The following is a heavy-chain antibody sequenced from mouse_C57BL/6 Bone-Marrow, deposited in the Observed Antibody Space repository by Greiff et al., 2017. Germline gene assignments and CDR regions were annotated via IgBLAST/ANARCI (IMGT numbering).Heavy chain of an antibody. D-gene: IGHD2-4*01. J-gene: IGHJ4*01. Sequence: VQLQQPGAELVKPGASVKLSCKASGYTFTSYWMQWVKQRPGQGLEWIGEIDPSDSYTNYNQKFKGKATLTVDPSSSTAYMQLSSLTSEDSAVYYCAREGDYDGYAMDYWGQGTSVTVSS. CDR3: AREGDYDGYAMDY. CDR1: GYTFTSYW. V-gene: IGHV1-50*01. CDR2: IDPSDSYT.